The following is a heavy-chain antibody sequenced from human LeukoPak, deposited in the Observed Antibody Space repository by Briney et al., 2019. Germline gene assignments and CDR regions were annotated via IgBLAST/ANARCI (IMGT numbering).Heavy chain of an antibody. D-gene: IGHD5-18*01. CDR2: ISPSGGST. Sequence: ASVKVSCKAFGYTFTSNYMHWVRQAPGQGPEWMGVISPSGGSTTYAQKFQGRVTLTRDMSTSTDYLELSSLRSEDTAVYYCARVGYGYYFDYWGQGTLVTVSS. CDR3: ARVGYGYYFDY. J-gene: IGHJ4*02. V-gene: IGHV1-46*01. CDR1: GYTFTSNY.